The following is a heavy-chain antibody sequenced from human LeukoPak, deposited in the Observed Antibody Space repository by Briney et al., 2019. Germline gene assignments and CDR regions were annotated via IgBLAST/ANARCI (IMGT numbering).Heavy chain of an antibody. V-gene: IGHV3-30*02. D-gene: IGHD3-22*01. J-gene: IGHJ4*02. CDR2: IRYDGRNK. Sequence: PGGSLRLSCAASGFTFSSYGMHWVRQAPGKGLEWVAFIRYDGRNKYYADSVKGRFTIARDNSKNTLYLQMNSLRAEDTAVYYCAKAQFPYYSDGSGYPLDYWGQGTLVTVSS. CDR1: GFTFSSYG. CDR3: AKAQFPYYSDGSGYPLDY.